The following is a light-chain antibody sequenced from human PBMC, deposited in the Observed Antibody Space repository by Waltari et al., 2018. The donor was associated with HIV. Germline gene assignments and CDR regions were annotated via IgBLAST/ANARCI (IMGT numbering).Light chain of an antibody. CDR2: EVN. J-gene: IGLJ3*02. Sequence: QSALTQPASVSGSPGQSITISCTGTSSDVGSYNLVSWYQQHPGKAPKRMIYEVNKRPAGVSIRFSGSKSGITASLTISGLQAEDEADYYCCSYAGSRTLWVFGGGTKVTVL. V-gene: IGLV2-23*02. CDR1: SSDVGSYNL. CDR3: CSYAGSRTLWV.